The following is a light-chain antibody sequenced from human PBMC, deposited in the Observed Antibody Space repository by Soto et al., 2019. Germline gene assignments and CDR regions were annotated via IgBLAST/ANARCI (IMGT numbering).Light chain of an antibody. Sequence: MQSPATLSLSPGERATLSCRASQSVSSNLAWYQQNPGQAPRLLIFDASNRATGIPARFSGSGSGTEFTLTISGLQSEDFAVYYCQQYKSWPITFGQGTRLEIK. CDR3: QQYKSWPIT. J-gene: IGKJ5*01. CDR1: QSVSSN. CDR2: DAS. V-gene: IGKV3D-15*02.